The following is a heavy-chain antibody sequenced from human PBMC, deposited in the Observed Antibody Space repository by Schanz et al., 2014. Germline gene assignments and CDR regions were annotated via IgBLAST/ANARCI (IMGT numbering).Heavy chain of an antibody. CDR1: GFTFSKYW. Sequence: EVQLVESGGGLVQPGGSLRLSCGGSGFTFSKYWMSWVRQAPGKGLEWVANIKQDGSEKYYVDAVKGRFTISRDNAKNPLYLQMNSLRAEDTAVYYCARANYRRKINFDYWGRGTLVTVSS. D-gene: IGHD3-10*01. J-gene: IGHJ4*02. CDR2: IKQDGSEK. V-gene: IGHV3-7*02. CDR3: ARANYRRKINFDY.